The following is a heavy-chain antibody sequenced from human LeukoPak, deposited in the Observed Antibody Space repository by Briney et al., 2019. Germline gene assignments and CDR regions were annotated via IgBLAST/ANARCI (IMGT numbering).Heavy chain of an antibody. CDR3: AEDRHQAGFDY. Sequence: GRSLRLSCAASGFTFSSYGMHWVRQAPGKGLEWVAVISYDGSNKYYADSVKGRFTISRDNSKNTLYLQMNSLRAEDTAVYYCAEDRHQAGFDYWGQGTLVTVSS. CDR2: ISYDGSNK. V-gene: IGHV3-30*18. D-gene: IGHD6-19*01. CDR1: GFTFSSYG. J-gene: IGHJ4*02.